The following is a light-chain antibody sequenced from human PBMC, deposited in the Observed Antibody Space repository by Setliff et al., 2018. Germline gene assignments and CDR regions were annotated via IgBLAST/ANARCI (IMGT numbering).Light chain of an antibody. CDR1: SSDVGGYNY. CDR3: AAWDDSLNGHV. Sequence: QSVLTQPASVSGSPGQSITISCTGTSSDVGGYNYVSWYQQHPGKAPKLMIYEVSNNQRPSGVPDRFSGSESGTSASLAISGLQSEDEADYYCAAWDDSLNGHVFGTGTKVTVL. J-gene: IGLJ1*01. V-gene: IGLV2-14*01. CDR2: EVS.